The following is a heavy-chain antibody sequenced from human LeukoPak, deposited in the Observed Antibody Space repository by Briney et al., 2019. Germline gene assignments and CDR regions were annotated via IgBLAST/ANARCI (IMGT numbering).Heavy chain of an antibody. J-gene: IGHJ5*02. CDR3: ARAVAENWFDP. Sequence: GGSLRLSCAASGFTFSSYWMSWVRQAPGKRLEWVANIKQDGSDKYYVDSVKGRFTISRDNAKNSVYLQMNSLRAEDTALYYCARAVAENWFDPWGQGTLVTVSS. D-gene: IGHD6-19*01. CDR2: IKQDGSDK. CDR1: GFTFSSYW. V-gene: IGHV3-7*01.